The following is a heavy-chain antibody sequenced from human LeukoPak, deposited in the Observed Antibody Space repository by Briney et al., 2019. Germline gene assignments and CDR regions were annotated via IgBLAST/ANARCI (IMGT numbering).Heavy chain of an antibody. CDR3: ARVWEFANILDYGDYVDY. CDR2: ISSSGSTI. Sequence: GGSLRLSCAASGFTFSDYYMSWIRQAPGKGLEWVSYISSSGSTIYYADSVKGRFTISRDNAKNSLYLQMNSLRAEDTAVYYCARVWEFANILDYGDYVDYWGQGTLVTVSS. D-gene: IGHD4-17*01. J-gene: IGHJ4*02. V-gene: IGHV3-11*04. CDR1: GFTFSDYY.